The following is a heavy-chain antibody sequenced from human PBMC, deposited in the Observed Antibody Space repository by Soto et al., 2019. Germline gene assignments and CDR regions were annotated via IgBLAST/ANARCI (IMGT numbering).Heavy chain of an antibody. J-gene: IGHJ5*02. CDR3: ARGDTPGSSGYDQGVGWFDP. V-gene: IGHV1-2*04. CDR2: INPNSGGT. D-gene: IGHD5-12*01. CDR1: GYTFTGYY. Sequence: ASVKVSCKASGYTFTGYYMHWVRQAPGQGLEWMGWINPNSGGTNYAQKFQGWVTMTRDTSISTAYMELSRLRSDDTAVYYCARGDTPGSSGYDQGVGWFDPCGQGTLVTVSS.